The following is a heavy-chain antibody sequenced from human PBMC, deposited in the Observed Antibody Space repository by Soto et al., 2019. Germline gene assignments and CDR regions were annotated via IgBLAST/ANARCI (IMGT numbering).Heavy chain of an antibody. J-gene: IGHJ4*02. Sequence: ASVKVSCKVSGYTLTELSMHWVRQAPGKGLEWMGGFDPEDGETIYAQKFQGRVTMTEDTSTDTAYMELSSLRSEDTAVYYCATISTVTLYFDYWGQGTLVTVSS. V-gene: IGHV1-24*01. D-gene: IGHD4-17*01. CDR2: FDPEDGET. CDR3: ATISTVTLYFDY. CDR1: GYTLTELS.